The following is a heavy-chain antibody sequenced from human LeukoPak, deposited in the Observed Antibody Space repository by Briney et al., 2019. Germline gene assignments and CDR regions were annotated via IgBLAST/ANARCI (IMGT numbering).Heavy chain of an antibody. D-gene: IGHD1-26*01. CDR3: ARLALQEVGATQTYYLDY. J-gene: IGHJ4*02. V-gene: IGHV3-23*01. Sequence: GGTLRLSCAASGFTFSSFGMSWVRQAPGKGLEWVSAISGSGVSTYYADSVKGRFTISRDNSKNTLYLQMNSLRAEDTAVYYCARLALQEVGATQTYYLDYWGQGTLVTVSS. CDR1: GFTFSSFG. CDR2: ISGSGVST.